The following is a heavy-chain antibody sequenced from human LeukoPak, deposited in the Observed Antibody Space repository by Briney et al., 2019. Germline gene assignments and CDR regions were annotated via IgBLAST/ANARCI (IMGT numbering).Heavy chain of an antibody. CDR1: GGSMSSYY. D-gene: IGHD2-21*01. V-gene: IGHV4-4*07. CDR3: ARDPGIPGPNWFDP. CDR2: IYTSGST. Sequence: TSETLSLTCTVSGGSMSSYYWSWIRQPAGKGLEWIGRIYTSGSTNYNPSLKSRVTISVGKSKNQFSLKLSSVTAADTAVYYCARDPGIPGPNWFDPWGQGTLVTVSS. J-gene: IGHJ5*02.